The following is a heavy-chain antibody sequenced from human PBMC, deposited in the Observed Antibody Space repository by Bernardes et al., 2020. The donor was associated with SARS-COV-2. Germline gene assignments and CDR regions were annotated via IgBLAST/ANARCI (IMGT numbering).Heavy chain of an antibody. J-gene: IGHJ6*02. CDR2: FSDGGLST. CDR1: GFMFSNYA. D-gene: IGHD6-13*01. Sequence: GGSLRLSCAASGFMFSNYAMNWVRQAPGKGLEWVSGFSDGGLSTYYADSVKGRFTISRDNAENSLYLQMSSLRDEDTAVYYCARAWSSSTHGYSSCYGMDVWGQGTTVTVSS. V-gene: IGHV3-48*02. CDR3: ARAWSSSTHGYSSCYGMDV.